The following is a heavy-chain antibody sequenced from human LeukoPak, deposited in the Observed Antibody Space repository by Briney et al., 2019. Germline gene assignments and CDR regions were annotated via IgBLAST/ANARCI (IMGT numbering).Heavy chain of an antibody. D-gene: IGHD2-2*01. Sequence: SETLSLTCAVYGGSFSGYYWSWIRQPPGRGLEWIGEINHSGSTNYNPSLKSRVTISVDTSKNQFSLKLSSVTAADTAVYYCARGGPDIVVIPAARLHYYYYGMDVWGKGTTVTVSS. J-gene: IGHJ6*04. CDR3: ARGGPDIVVIPAARLHYYYYGMDV. CDR1: GGSFSGYY. V-gene: IGHV4-34*01. CDR2: INHSGST.